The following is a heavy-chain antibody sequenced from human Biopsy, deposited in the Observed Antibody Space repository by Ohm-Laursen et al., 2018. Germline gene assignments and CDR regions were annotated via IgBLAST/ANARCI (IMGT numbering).Heavy chain of an antibody. J-gene: IGHJ4*02. Sequence: SVTVSCKASGYTFTNYAINWVRQAPGQGLEWLGWISVKTGNTNYTQKLQGRVTMTTDTSTNTAYMELRSLRSDDTALYYCAREGTSVTFFGKISDYYFDFWGPGTVVTVSS. CDR2: ISVKTGNT. CDR1: GYTFTNYA. V-gene: IGHV1-18*01. CDR3: AREGTSVTFFGKISDYYFDF. D-gene: IGHD3-3*01.